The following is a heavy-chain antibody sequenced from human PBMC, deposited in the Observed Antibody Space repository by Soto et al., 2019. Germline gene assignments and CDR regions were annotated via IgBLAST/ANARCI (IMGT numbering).Heavy chain of an antibody. Sequence: QVQLVESGGGVVQPGRSLRLSCAASGFTFSSYAMHWVRQAPGKGLEWVAVISYDGSNKYYADSVKGRFTISRDNSKNTLYLQMNSLRAEDTAVYYCARGPSKGDLRSSWFDLWGQGTLVTVSS. J-gene: IGHJ5*02. CDR1: GFTFSSYA. CDR2: ISYDGSNK. CDR3: ARGPSKGDLRSSWFDL. D-gene: IGHD2-21*02. V-gene: IGHV3-30-3*01.